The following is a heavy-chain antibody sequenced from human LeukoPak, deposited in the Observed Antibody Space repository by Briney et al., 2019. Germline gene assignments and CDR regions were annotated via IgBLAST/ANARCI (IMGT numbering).Heavy chain of an antibody. CDR2: IYSKGTT. V-gene: IGHV4-4*07. Sequence: SETLSLTCAVSGDSVSSFYWSWVRQSAGKGLEWIGRIYSKGTTKYNLSLKSRVTISLDQSKNQFSLYLSSVTAADTAVYYCARLRYTGTSQYYFDSWGQGFLVTGSS. CDR1: GDSVSSFY. D-gene: IGHD1-26*01. J-gene: IGHJ4*02. CDR3: ARLRYTGTSQYYFDS.